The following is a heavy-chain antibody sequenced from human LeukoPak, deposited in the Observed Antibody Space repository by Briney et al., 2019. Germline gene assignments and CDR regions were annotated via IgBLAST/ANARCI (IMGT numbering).Heavy chain of an antibody. J-gene: IGHJ4*02. CDR1: GFTLSSYE. CDR3: AKLGDSSGYFSNLFDY. V-gene: IGHV3-48*03. CDR2: IGSSDSTT. Sequence: GGSLRLSCVASGFTLSSYEMNWVRQAPGKGLEWLSYIGSSDSTTHYADSVKGRFTISRDNAKNTLYLQMNSLRAEDTAVYYCAKLGDSSGYFSNLFDYWGQGTLVTVSS. D-gene: IGHD3-22*01.